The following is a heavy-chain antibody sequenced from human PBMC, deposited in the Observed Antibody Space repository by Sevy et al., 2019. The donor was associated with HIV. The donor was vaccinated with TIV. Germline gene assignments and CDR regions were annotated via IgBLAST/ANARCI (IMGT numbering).Heavy chain of an antibody. CDR2: ISSSSSYI. J-gene: IGHJ4*02. Sequence: GGSLRLSCAASGFTFSSYNMNWVRQAPGKELEWVSSISSSSSYIYYADSVKGRFTISRDNAKNSLYLQMNSLRAEDTAVYYCASGWGFGELPYYFDYWGQGTLVTVSS. CDR3: ASGWGFGELPYYFDY. V-gene: IGHV3-21*01. D-gene: IGHD3-10*01. CDR1: GFTFSSYN.